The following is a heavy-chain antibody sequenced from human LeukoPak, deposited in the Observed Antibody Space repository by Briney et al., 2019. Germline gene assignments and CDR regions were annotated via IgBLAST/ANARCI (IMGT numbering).Heavy chain of an antibody. Sequence: GGSLRLSCAASGFTFSSYAMHWVRQAPGEGLEWVAVISYDGRDKNYADSVKGRFTISRDNSKNTLYLQMNSLRAEDTAVYYCARDLARGGSYGLTGDNYYGMDVWGQGTTVTVSS. V-gene: IGHV3-30*04. D-gene: IGHD5-18*01. CDR3: ARDLARGGSYGLTGDNYYGMDV. CDR2: ISYDGRDK. CDR1: GFTFSSYA. J-gene: IGHJ6*02.